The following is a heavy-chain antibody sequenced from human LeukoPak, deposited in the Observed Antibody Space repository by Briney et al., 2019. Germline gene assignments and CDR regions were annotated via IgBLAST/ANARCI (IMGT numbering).Heavy chain of an antibody. J-gene: IGHJ5*02. CDR3: ARYYYDSSVYYYPNWFDP. CDR1: GGSISSGDYY. CDR2: IYYSGST. V-gene: IGHV4-30-4*01. Sequence: SETLSLTCTVSGGSISSGDYYWSWIRQPPGKGLEWIGYIYYSGSTYYNPSLKSRVTISVDTSKNQFSLKLSSVTAADTAVYYCARYYYDSSVYYYPNWFDPWGQGTLVTVSS. D-gene: IGHD3-22*01.